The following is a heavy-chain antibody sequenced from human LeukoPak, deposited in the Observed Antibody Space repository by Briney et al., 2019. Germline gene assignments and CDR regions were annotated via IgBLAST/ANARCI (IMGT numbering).Heavy chain of an antibody. CDR1: GYSISSGYY. CDR2: INHSGST. J-gene: IGHJ4*02. V-gene: IGHV4-38-2*02. Sequence: PSETLSLTCTVSGYSISSGYYWSWIRQPPGKGLEWIGEINHSGSTNYNPSLKSRVTISVDTSKNQFSLKLSSVTAADTAVYYCARGGVWGSYRPYYFDYWGQGTLVTVSS. CDR3: ARGGVWGSYRPYYFDY. D-gene: IGHD3-16*02.